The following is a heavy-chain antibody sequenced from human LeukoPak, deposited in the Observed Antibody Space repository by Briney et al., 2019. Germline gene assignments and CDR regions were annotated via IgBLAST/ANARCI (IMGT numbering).Heavy chain of an antibody. CDR3: ARGSIIRP. CDR1: GYTLTELS. V-gene: IGHV1-24*01. CDR2: FDPEDGET. D-gene: IGHD2/OR15-2a*01. Sequence: ASVKVSCKVSGYTLTELSMHWVRQAPGKGLEWMGGFDPEDGETIYAQKFQGRVTMTRNTSISTAYMELSSLRSEDTAVYYCARGSIIRPWGQGTLVTVSS. J-gene: IGHJ5*02.